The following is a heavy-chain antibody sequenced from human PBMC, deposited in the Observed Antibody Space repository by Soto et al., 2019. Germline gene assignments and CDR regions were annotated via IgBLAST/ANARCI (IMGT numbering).Heavy chain of an antibody. D-gene: IGHD6-19*01. CDR2: ISYDGSNK. CDR3: AYSSGWYYYYYYGMDV. V-gene: IGHV3-30*03. CDR1: GFTFSSYG. J-gene: IGHJ6*02. Sequence: PGGSLRLSCAASGFTFSSYGMHWVRQAPGKGLEWVAVISYDGSNKYYADSVKGRFTISRDNSKNTLYLQMNSLRAEDTAVYYCAYSSGWYYYYYYGMDVWGQGTTVTVSS.